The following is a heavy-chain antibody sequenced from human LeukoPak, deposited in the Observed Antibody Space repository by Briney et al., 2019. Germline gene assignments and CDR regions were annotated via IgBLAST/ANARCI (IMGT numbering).Heavy chain of an antibody. V-gene: IGHV3-66*01. CDR2: VYGGGST. CDR1: GFTVSSNY. Sequence: PGGSLRLSCAASGFTVSSNYVTWVRQAPGKGLEWISVVYGGGSTYYADSAKGRFTVTRDISKNTPYLQMNSVRAEDTAVYYCARGQGYYDGLDIWGQGTTVTVSS. CDR3: ARGQGYYDGLDI. J-gene: IGHJ6*02.